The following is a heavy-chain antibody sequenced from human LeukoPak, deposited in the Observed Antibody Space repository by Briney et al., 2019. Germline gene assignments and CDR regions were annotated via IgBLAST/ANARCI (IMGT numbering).Heavy chain of an antibody. Sequence: PSQTLSLTCTVSGGSISSGGYYWSWIRQHPGKGLEWIGYIYYGGSAYYNPSLKSRVTISVATSQNQSSLDLSSVTAADTAVYYCARGNGYSCDYWGQGTLVTVSS. CDR2: IYYGGSA. CDR1: GGSISSGGYY. V-gene: IGHV4-31*03. J-gene: IGHJ4*02. D-gene: IGHD5-24*01. CDR3: ARGNGYSCDY.